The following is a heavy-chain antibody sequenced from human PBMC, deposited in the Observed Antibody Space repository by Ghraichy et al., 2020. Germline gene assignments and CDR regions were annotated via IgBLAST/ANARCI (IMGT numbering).Heavy chain of an antibody. Sequence: GGSLRLSCAASGFTFSSYAMTWVRQAPGKGLEWVSSISAGGGGSKYYADSMKGRFTISRDNSKNTLYLQMNSLRVEDTAVYYCAPRGGSYYADDYRGQGTLVIVSS. V-gene: IGHV3-23*01. CDR3: APRGGSYYADDY. D-gene: IGHD3-10*01. CDR2: ISAGGGGSK. J-gene: IGHJ4*02. CDR1: GFTFSSYA.